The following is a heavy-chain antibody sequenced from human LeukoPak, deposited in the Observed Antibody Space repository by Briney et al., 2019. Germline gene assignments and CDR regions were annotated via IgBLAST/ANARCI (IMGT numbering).Heavy chain of an antibody. CDR1: GFTFSTYG. CDR3: ARDSITEDNSLDY. CDR2: IVSDGGRA. V-gene: IGHV3-33*05. Sequence: GGSLILSCSASGFTFSTYGMQWVRQTPGKGLEWEAVIVSDGGRAHYGDSVRGRFTISRDNSKNTLYLQMNSLRAEDTAVYYCARDSITEDNSLDYWGRGILVTVSS. D-gene: IGHD7-27*01. J-gene: IGHJ4*02.